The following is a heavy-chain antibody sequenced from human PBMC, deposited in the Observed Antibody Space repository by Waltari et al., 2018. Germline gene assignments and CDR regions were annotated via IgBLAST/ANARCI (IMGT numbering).Heavy chain of an antibody. CDR1: GYTFTSYA. D-gene: IGHD5-12*01. CDR3: ARGTGWLRYYFDY. CDR2: INAGNGNT. Sequence: QVQLVQSGAEVKKPGASVKVSCKASGYTFTSYAMHWVRQAPGQRLEWMGWINAGNGNTKYSQKFQGRVTITRDTSASTAYMELSSLRSEDTAVYYCARGTGWLRYYFDYWGQGTLVTVSS. J-gene: IGHJ4*02. V-gene: IGHV1-3*01.